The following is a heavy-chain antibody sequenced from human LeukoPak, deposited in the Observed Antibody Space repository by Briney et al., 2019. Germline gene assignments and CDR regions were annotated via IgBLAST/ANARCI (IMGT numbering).Heavy chain of an antibody. CDR2: IYTSGST. CDR1: GGSISSYY. D-gene: IGHD6-19*01. J-gene: IGHJ6*02. CDR3: ARDNTVESSGWYRDYYGMDV. Sequence: SETLSLTRTVSGGSISSYYWSWIRQPAGKGLEWIGRIYTSGSTNYNPSLKSRVTMSVDTSKNQFSLKLSSVTAADTAVYYCARDNTVESSGWYRDYYGMDVWGQGTTVTVSS. V-gene: IGHV4-4*07.